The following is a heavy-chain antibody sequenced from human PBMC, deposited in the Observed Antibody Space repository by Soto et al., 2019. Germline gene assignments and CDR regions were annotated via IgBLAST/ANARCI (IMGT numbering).Heavy chain of an antibody. CDR2: MYHSGRT. Sequence: QVQLQESGPGLVKPSGTLSLTCVVSGGSISSSNWWSWVRQPPGKGLEWIGEMYHSGRTNYNQTLVSRVAISVDKSKINYALKLTSVAAADTALYYCARRYCTGGRCYRPFDYWGQGTLVTVSS. CDR3: ARRYCTGGRCYRPFDY. J-gene: IGHJ4*01. D-gene: IGHD2-15*01. V-gene: IGHV4-4*02. CDR1: GGSISSSNW.